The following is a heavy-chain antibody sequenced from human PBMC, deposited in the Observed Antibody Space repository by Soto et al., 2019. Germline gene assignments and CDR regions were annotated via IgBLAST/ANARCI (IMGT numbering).Heavy chain of an antibody. J-gene: IGHJ4*02. CDR2: IYSGGST. CDR1: GFTVSSNY. V-gene: IGHV3-66*01. CDR3: ARDVYSSSNQGLDY. Sequence: EVQLVESGGGLVQPGGSLRLSCAASGFTVSSNYMSWVRQAPGKGLEWVSVIYSGGSTYYADSVKGRFTISRDNSKNTLYLQMNSLRAEDTAVYYCARDVYSSSNQGLDYWGQGTLVTVSS. D-gene: IGHD6-13*01.